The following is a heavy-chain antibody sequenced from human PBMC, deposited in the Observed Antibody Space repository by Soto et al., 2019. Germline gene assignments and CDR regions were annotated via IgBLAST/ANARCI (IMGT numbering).Heavy chain of an antibody. CDR3: TRDASRDSSARGWFDP. J-gene: IGHJ5*02. CDR1: GFTFRSFT. D-gene: IGHD6-13*01. V-gene: IGHV3-21*01. CDR2: ISSNSAYI. Sequence: GGSLRLSCAASGFTFRSFTMNWVRQAPGKGLEWVSTISSNSAYIYYTDALRGRFTISRDNAKNSLQLQMNSLRAEDTAVYYCTRDASRDSSARGWFDPWGPGTLVTVSS.